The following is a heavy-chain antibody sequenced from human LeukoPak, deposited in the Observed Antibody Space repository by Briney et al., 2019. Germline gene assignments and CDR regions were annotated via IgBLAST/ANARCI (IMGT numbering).Heavy chain of an antibody. CDR3: AKDYCSECYSYFED. D-gene: IGHD2-21*01. Sequence: GGSLRLSCAASGFTFSSYAMSWVRQAPGKGLEWVSAISGSGGSTYYADSVKGRFTISRDNSRNTFYMQMTSLREEDTAVYYCAKDYCSECYSYFEDWGQGTLVTVSS. CDR2: ISGSGGST. J-gene: IGHJ4*02. CDR1: GFTFSSYA. V-gene: IGHV3-23*01.